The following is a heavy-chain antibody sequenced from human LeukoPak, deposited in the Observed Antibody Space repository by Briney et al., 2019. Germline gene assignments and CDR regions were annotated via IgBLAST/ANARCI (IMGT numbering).Heavy chain of an antibody. J-gene: IGHJ3*02. CDR1: GFTLSDYW. CDR3: ASGNSHAFDI. Sequence: GGSPRLSCAASGFTLSDYWMFWVRQAPGKGLVWVSRIDLAGDYTTYADSVKGRFTISRDNAKNTLYLEMNSLRAEDTAVYYCASGNSHAFDIWGQGTMVTVSS. V-gene: IGHV3-74*01. CDR2: IDLAGDYT.